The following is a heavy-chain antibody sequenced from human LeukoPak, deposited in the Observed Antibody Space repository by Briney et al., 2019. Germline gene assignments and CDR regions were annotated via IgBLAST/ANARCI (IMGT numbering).Heavy chain of an antibody. Sequence: EASVKVSCKASGYTFTGYYMHWVRQAPGQGLEWMGWINPNSGGTNYAQKFQGRVTMTRDTSISTAYMELSRLRSDDTAVYYCARDRGVAGTYYYYYYMDVWGKGTTVTISS. V-gene: IGHV1-2*02. J-gene: IGHJ6*03. CDR1: GYTFTGYY. D-gene: IGHD6-19*01. CDR2: INPNSGGT. CDR3: ARDRGVAGTYYYYYYMDV.